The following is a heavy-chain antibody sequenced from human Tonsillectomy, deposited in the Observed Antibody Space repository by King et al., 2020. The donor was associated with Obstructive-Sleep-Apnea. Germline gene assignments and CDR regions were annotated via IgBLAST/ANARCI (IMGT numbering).Heavy chain of an antibody. V-gene: IGHV3-30*04. CDR3: ARMWQQLAPDY. J-gene: IGHJ4*02. Sequence: VQLVESWGCVVQPGRSLRLSCACSGFTFSSYAMHCVSQAPGKGLEWVSVISYDGSNKYYAVYGKGRFTISRDNSKNTLYMKMNSLRAEDTAVYYCARMWQQLAPDYWGQGTLVTVSS. D-gene: IGHD6-13*01. CDR1: GFTFSSYA. CDR2: ISYDGSNK.